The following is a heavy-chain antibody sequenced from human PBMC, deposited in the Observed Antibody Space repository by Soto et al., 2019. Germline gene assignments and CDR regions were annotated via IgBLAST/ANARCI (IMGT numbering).Heavy chain of an antibody. CDR2: TYYRSKWYN. CDR3: ERSELEQLESGDFGI. J-gene: IGHJ3*02. Sequence: PSQTLSLTCAISGDSVSSNSAAWNWIRQSPSRGLEWLGRTYYRSKWYNDYAVSVKSRITINPDTSKNQFSLQLNSVTPEDTAVYYCERSELEQLESGDFGIWGQGTMATVSS. D-gene: IGHD6-6*01. CDR1: GDSVSSNSAA. V-gene: IGHV6-1*01.